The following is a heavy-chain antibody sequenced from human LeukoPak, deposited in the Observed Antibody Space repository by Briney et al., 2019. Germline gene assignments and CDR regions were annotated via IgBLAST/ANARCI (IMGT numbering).Heavy chain of an antibody. Sequence: GASVKVSCKASGYAFTSYAMHWVRQAPGQRLEWMGWINAGNGNTKYSQKFQGRVTITRDTSASTAYMELSSLRSEDTAVYYCATSVYGDYDQASFWGQGTLVTVSS. CDR1: GYAFTSYA. CDR3: ATSVYGDYDQASF. CDR2: INAGNGNT. V-gene: IGHV1-3*01. D-gene: IGHD4-17*01. J-gene: IGHJ4*02.